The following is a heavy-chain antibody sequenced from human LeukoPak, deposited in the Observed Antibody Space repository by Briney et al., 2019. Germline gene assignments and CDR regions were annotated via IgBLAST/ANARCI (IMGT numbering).Heavy chain of an antibody. J-gene: IGHJ6*02. CDR2: ISAYNGNT. CDR1: GYNFFDSG. D-gene: IGHD6-13*01. CDR3: ARAMPGYSTYYYYYYGMDV. V-gene: IGHV1-18*01. Sequence: GASVKVSCKTSGYNFFDSGVSWVRQAPGQGPEWMGWISAYNGNTDSPQRFQGRITMTTDTSTSTAYLVVGGLRYDDTAVYYCARAMPGYSTYYYYYYGMDVWGQGTTVTVSS.